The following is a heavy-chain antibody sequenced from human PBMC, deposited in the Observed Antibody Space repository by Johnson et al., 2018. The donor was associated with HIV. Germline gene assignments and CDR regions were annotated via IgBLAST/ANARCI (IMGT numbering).Heavy chain of an antibody. J-gene: IGHJ3*02. CDR2: IRYDGNSK. V-gene: IGHV3-30*02. Sequence: QVQLVESGGGVVQPGGSLRLSCAASGFTFNTYGMDWVRQAPGQGLEWVAFIRYDGNSKYYADSVKGRFTISRDNSKNTLYLQMNSLRAEDTAVYYCAKNGGVGGGSSNGAFDIWGQGTMVTVSS. CDR3: AKNGGVGGGSSNGAFDI. CDR1: GFTFNTYG. D-gene: IGHD2-15*01.